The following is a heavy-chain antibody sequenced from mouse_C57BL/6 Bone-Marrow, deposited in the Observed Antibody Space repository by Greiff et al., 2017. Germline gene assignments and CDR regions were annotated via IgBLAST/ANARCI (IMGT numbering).Heavy chain of an antibody. CDR1: GYTFTSYW. Sequence: QVQLQQPGAELVKPGASVKLSCKASGYTFTSYWMQWVKQRPGQGLEWIGEIDPSDSYTNYNQKFKGKATLTVDTSSSTAYMQLSSLTSEDSAVYYCAPLVASFFYYAMDYWGQGTSVTVSS. CDR3: APLVASFFYYAMDY. V-gene: IGHV1-50*01. CDR2: IDPSDSYT. J-gene: IGHJ4*01. D-gene: IGHD1-1*01.